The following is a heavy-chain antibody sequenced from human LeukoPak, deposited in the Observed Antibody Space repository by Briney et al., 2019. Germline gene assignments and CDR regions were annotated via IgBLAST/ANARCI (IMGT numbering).Heavy chain of an antibody. Sequence: ASVTVSCTASGGTFSSYAISWVRQAPGQGLEWMGGIIPIFGTANYAQKFQGRVTITADESTSTAYMELSSLRSEDTAVYYCARDKSGSGWSGDYWGQGTLVTVSS. J-gene: IGHJ4*02. D-gene: IGHD6-19*01. CDR1: GGTFSSYA. V-gene: IGHV1-69*01. CDR3: ARDKSGSGWSGDY. CDR2: IIPIFGTA.